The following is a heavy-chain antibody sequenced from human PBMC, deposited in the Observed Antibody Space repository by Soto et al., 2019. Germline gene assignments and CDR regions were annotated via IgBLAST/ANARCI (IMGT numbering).Heavy chain of an antibody. CDR1: GGTFSSFA. CDR3: ARGGLVPYYYNAMDV. CDR2: IIPIFGPP. Sequence: QVQLVQSGAEVKKLGSSVKVSCKASGGTFSSFAISWVRQAPGQGLEWMGGIIPIFGPPNYAQKFQGRVTISADESTNTAYMDLSSLRSEDTAVYYCARGGLVPYYYNAMDVWGQGTRVTVSS. V-gene: IGHV1-69*01. J-gene: IGHJ6*02. D-gene: IGHD3-10*02.